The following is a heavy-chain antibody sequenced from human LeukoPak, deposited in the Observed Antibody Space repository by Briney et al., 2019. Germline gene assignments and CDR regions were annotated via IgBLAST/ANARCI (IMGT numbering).Heavy chain of an antibody. J-gene: IGHJ3*02. CDR2: IRSEAYGGTT. CDR3: TSIRPMVRGVVMIAFDI. Sequence: GGSLRLSFTASGFTFDDYAMSWVRQAPGKGLEWVGFIRSEAYGGTTEYAASVKGRFTISRDDFKSIAYLQMNSLKTEDTAVYYCTSIRPMVRGVVMIAFDIWGQGTMVTVSS. V-gene: IGHV3-49*04. D-gene: IGHD3-10*01. CDR1: GFTFDDYA.